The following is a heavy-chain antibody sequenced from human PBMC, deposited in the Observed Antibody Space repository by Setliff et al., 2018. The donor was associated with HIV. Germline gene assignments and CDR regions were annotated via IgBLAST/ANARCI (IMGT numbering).Heavy chain of an antibody. CDR1: GFTFTSYA. D-gene: IGHD3-16*01. V-gene: IGHV3-48*04. Sequence: PGGSLRLSCAASGFTFTSYAMNWVRQAPGKGLEWVSSISGSGSTTYYADSVKGRFTISRDNAKDSLYLQMHSLRAEDTAVYYCVRWGLPYGIDAWGQGTLVTVSS. J-gene: IGHJ4*02. CDR3: VRWGLPYGIDA. CDR2: ISGSGSTT.